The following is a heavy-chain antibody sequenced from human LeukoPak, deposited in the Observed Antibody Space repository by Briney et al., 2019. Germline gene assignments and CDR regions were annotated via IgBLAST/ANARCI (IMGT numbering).Heavy chain of an antibody. CDR2: ITSSGGNT. CDR3: ARPGAD. CDR1: GFTFSSYA. V-gene: IGHV3-23*01. D-gene: IGHD1-14*01. Sequence: GGSLRLSCAASGFTFSSYAMSWVRQAPGKGLEWVSAITSSGGNTYYAVSVKGRFTISRDNSKNMLYLQMNSLRADDTAVYYCARPGADWGQGTLVTVSS. J-gene: IGHJ4*02.